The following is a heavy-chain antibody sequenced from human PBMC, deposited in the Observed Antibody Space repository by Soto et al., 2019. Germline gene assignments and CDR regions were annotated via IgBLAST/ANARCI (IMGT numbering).Heavy chain of an antibody. CDR1: GVTLSSYA. V-gene: IGHV3-23*01. Sequence: GGSLRLSCAASGVTLSSYAMSWVRQAPGKGLEWVSAISGSGGSTYYADSVKGRFTISRDNSKNTLYLQMNSLRAEDTAVYYCAKPSHYDFWSGYYYYYYMDVWGKGTTVTVSS. CDR3: AKPSHYDFWSGYYYYYYMDV. J-gene: IGHJ6*03. D-gene: IGHD3-3*01. CDR2: ISGSGGST.